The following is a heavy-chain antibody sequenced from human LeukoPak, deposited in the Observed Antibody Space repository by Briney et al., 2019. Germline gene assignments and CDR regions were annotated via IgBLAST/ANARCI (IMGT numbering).Heavy chain of an antibody. CDR3: ATDPVHSSGYYYVGY. D-gene: IGHD3-22*01. CDR2: INPSSGGT. CDR1: GYTFTGYY. V-gene: IGHV1-2*06. Sequence: ASVKVSCKASGYTFTGYYMHWVRQAPGQGLEWMGRINPSSGGTNYAQKFQGRVTMTRDTSISTAYMELSRLRSDDTAVYYCATDPVHSSGYYYVGYWGQGTLVTVSS. J-gene: IGHJ4*02.